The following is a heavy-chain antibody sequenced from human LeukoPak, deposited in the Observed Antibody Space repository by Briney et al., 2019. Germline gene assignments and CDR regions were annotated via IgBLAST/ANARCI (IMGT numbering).Heavy chain of an antibody. CDR2: IYYSKNT. CDR1: GGSISSSSAY. Sequence: SETLSLTCTVSGGSISSSSAYWGWIRQPPGKGLEWIGSIYYSKNTYYNPSLKSRVTISADTSKNQFSLKLRSVTAADTAVYYCARTNPSFDYWGQGTLVTVSS. CDR3: ARTNPSFDY. V-gene: IGHV4-39*01. J-gene: IGHJ4*02.